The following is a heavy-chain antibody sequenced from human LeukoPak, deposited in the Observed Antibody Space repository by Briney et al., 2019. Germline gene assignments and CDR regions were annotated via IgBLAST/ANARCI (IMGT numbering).Heavy chain of an antibody. V-gene: IGHV3-13*01. J-gene: IGHJ4*02. Sequence: GSLRLSCAASGFTFIDYDMHWVRQVIGKGLEWVSAIGIRGDTHYLGSVKGRFTTSRENAESSLYLQMNSLRAEDTAVYYCARGGIQVSGIDEFDYWGQGTLVTVSS. CDR1: GFTFIDYD. D-gene: IGHD6-19*01. CDR2: IGIRGDT. CDR3: ARGGIQVSGIDEFDY.